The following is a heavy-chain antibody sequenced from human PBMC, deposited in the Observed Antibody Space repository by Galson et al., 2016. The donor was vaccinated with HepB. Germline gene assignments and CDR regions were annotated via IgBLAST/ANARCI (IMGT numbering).Heavy chain of an antibody. V-gene: IGHV3-23*01. CDR3: AKAAGYNYGSAFDF. CDR2: SSGSGDGT. CDR1: GFTFTTYA. J-gene: IGHJ4*02. D-gene: IGHD5-18*01. Sequence: SLRLSCAASGFTFTTYAMSWVRQAPGKGLEWVSSSSGSGDGTYYADSVKGRFTISRDSSENTLYRQMNSLRADDTALYYCAKAAGYNYGSAFDFWGQGTLVTVSS.